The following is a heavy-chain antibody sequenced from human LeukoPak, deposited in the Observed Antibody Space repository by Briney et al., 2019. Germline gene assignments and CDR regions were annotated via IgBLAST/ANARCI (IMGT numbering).Heavy chain of an antibody. CDR2: LDSGGST. J-gene: IGHJ4*02. Sequence: GGSLRLSCAASGFTVSSNHMIWVRLAPGKGLEWVSILDSGGSTNYADSVKGRFTISRENAKNSLYLQMNSLRAGDTAVYYCARGRGDYGDYAFDYWGQGTLVTVSS. CDR1: GFTVSSNH. V-gene: IGHV3-53*01. CDR3: ARGRGDYGDYAFDY. D-gene: IGHD4-17*01.